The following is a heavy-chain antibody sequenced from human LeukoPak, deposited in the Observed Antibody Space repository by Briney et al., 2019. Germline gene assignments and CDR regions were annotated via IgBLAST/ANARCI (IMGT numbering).Heavy chain of an antibody. D-gene: IGHD2-2*01. CDR1: GGSISSGGYS. V-gene: IGHV4-30-2*01. CDR3: ARGPVVPAATGRFDP. J-gene: IGHJ5*02. CDR2: IYHSGST. Sequence: SETLSLTCAVYGGSISSGGYSWSWIRQPPGKGLEWIGYIYHSGSTYYNPSLKSRVTISVDRSKNQFSLKLSSVTAADTAVYYCARGPVVPAATGRFDPWGQGTLVTVSS.